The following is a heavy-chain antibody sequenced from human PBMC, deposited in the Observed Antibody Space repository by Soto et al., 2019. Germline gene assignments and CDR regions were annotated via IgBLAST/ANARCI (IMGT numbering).Heavy chain of an antibody. V-gene: IGHV1-2*04. CDR2: INPNSGGT. CDR3: ARDPMGMPDGDYYYGMDV. CDR1: GYTFTGYY. Sequence: ASVKVSCKASGYTFTGYYMHWVRQAPGQGLEWMGWINPNSGGTNYAQKFQGWVTMTRDTSISTAYMELSRLRSDDTAVHYCARDPMGMPDGDYYYGMDVWGQGTTVTVSS. J-gene: IGHJ6*02. D-gene: IGHD7-27*01.